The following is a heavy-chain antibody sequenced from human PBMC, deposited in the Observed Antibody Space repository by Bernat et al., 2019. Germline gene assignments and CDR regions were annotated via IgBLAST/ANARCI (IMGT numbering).Heavy chain of an antibody. CDR3: ARASPYYDILTGYYHYYYYYGMDV. CDR2: ISSNGGST. V-gene: IGHV3-64*01. Sequence: EVQLVESGGGLVQPGGSLRLSCAASGFTFSSYAMHWVRQAPGKGLEYVSAISSNGGSTYYANSVKGRFTISRDNSKNTLYLQMGSLRAEDMAVYYCARASPYYDILTGYYHYYYYYGMDVWGQGTTVTVSS. D-gene: IGHD3-9*01. J-gene: IGHJ6*02. CDR1: GFTFSSYA.